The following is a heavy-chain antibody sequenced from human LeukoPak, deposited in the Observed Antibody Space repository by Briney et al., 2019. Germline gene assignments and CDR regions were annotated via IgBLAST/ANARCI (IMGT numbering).Heavy chain of an antibody. CDR1: GFTFSSYW. CDR3: ARAFLGYCSGGSCYSTWFDP. CDR2: INSDGSST. D-gene: IGHD2-15*01. V-gene: IGHV3-74*01. Sequence: GGSLRLSCAASGFTFSSYWMHWVRQAPGKGLVWVSRINSDGSSTSYADSVKGRFTISRDNAKNTLYLQMNSLRAEDTAVYYCARAFLGYCSGGSCYSTWFDPWGQGTLVTVSS. J-gene: IGHJ5*02.